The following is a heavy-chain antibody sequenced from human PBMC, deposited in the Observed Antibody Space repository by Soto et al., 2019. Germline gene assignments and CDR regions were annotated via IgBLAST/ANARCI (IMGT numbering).Heavy chain of an antibody. CDR1: GFTFSRYA. V-gene: IGHV3-30-3*01. J-gene: IGHJ5*02. CDR3: ARASGDPDWFFWGPVFAYNLFAP. Sequence: GGALRLSCAASGFTFSRYAMHWVRQAPGKGLEWVAVISYDGSNKYYADSVKGRFTISRDNSKNTLYLQMNSLRAEDTAVYYCARASGDPDWFFWGPVFAYNLFAPWGQGTLVTVSS. D-gene: IGHD3-9*01. CDR2: ISYDGSNK.